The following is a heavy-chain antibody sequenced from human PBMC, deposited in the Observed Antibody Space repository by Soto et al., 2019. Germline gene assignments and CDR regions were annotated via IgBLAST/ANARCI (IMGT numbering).Heavy chain of an antibody. Sequence: QVQLVQSGAEVKTPGSSVEVSCKASGGIFSSFSITWVRQVPGHGLEWMGGIIPMTGTPNYAEKFQGRLTLNADGSTRTAYLVLSSLKSEDTSVYYCARGPILPCATSWLDPWGPGTLVIVSS. CDR2: IIPMTGTP. J-gene: IGHJ5*02. V-gene: IGHV1-69*01. CDR1: GGIFSSFS. D-gene: IGHD3-10*02. CDR3: ARGPILPCATSWLDP.